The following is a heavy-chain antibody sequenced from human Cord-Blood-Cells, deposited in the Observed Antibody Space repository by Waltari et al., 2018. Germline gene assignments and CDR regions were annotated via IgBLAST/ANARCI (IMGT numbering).Heavy chain of an antibody. V-gene: IGHV4-31*03. Sequence: QVQLQESGPGLVKPSQTLSLTCTVSGGSISSGGYSWSWIRQHPGKGLEWIGYIYYSGSTYYNPSLKSRVTISVDTSKNQFSLKLSSVTAADTAVYYCARGLVYDSSGYYYYYGMDVWGQGTTVTVSS. CDR2: IYYSGST. CDR3: ARGLVYDSSGYYYYYGMDV. D-gene: IGHD3-22*01. CDR1: GGSISSGGYS. J-gene: IGHJ6*02.